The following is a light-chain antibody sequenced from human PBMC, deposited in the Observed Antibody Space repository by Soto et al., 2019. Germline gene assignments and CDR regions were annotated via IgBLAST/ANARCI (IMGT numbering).Light chain of an antibody. Sequence: QSVLTQPASVSGSPGQSITISCTGTSXDLAIYNYVSWYQQQPRKAPKLMIYQVTNRPSGVSNRFSGSRSGNTASLTISGLQAEDEADYYCSSYTDSSNYVFGTGTKVTVL. J-gene: IGLJ1*01. CDR2: QVT. CDR1: SXDLAIYNY. CDR3: SSYTDSSNYV. V-gene: IGLV2-14*01.